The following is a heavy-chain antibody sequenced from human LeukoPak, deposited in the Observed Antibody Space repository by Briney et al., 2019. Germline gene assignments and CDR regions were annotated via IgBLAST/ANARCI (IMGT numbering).Heavy chain of an antibody. CDR1: GFVFSSYA. CDR2: LSDSGGKT. J-gene: IGHJ4*02. V-gene: IGHV3-23*01. CDR3: AKGGEYSDF. Sequence: QPGGSLRLSCAASGFVFSSYAMSWVRQAPGKGLEWVSTLSDSGGKTYYADSVKGRFTISRDNSKNTLYLQMISLRAEDTAIYYCAKGGEYSDFWGQGTLVTVSS. D-gene: IGHD5-18*01.